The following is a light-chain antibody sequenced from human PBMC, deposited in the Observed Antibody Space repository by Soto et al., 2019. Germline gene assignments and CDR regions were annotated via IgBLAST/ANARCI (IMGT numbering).Light chain of an antibody. J-gene: IGKJ4*01. CDR1: QSVSSSS. V-gene: IGKV3-20*01. Sequence: EIVLTQSPGTLSLSPGERATLSCRASQSVSSSSLAWYQQKPGQAPRLLIYRASIRATGVPDRFSGSGSGTGFTLTISRLESEDFAVYYCQQYGSSPLTFGGGAKVELK. CDR3: QQYGSSPLT. CDR2: RAS.